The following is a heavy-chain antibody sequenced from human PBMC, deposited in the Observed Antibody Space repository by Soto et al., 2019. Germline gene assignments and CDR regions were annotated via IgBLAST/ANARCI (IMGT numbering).Heavy chain of an antibody. CDR1: GGTFSSYA. CDR2: IIPIFGTA. Sequence: GASVKVSCKASGGTFSSYAISWVRQAPGQGVEWMGGIIPIFGTANYAQKFQGRVTITADESTSTAYMELSSLRSEDTAVYYCARHPGGRGYYYGMDVWGQGTTVTVSS. CDR3: ARHPGGRGYYYGMDV. D-gene: IGHD2-15*01. V-gene: IGHV1-69*13. J-gene: IGHJ6*02.